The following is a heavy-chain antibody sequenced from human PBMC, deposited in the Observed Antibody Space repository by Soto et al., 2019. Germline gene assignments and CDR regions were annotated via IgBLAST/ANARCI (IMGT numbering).Heavy chain of an antibody. D-gene: IGHD6-13*01. Sequence: PGGSLRLSCAASGFSFSSYGMHWVRQAPGKELEWVAVISYDGSNKYYADSVKGRFTISRDNSKNTLYLQMNSLRDEDTAVYYCAKDRSSSLFRREEEMGYYYYYYGMDVWGQGTTVTVSS. CDR1: GFSFSSYG. CDR2: ISYDGSNK. J-gene: IGHJ6*02. V-gene: IGHV3-30*18. CDR3: AKDRSSSLFRREEEMGYYYYYYGMDV.